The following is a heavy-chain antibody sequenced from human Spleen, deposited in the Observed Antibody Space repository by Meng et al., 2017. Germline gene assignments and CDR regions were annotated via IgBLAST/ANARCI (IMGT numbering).Heavy chain of an antibody. V-gene: IGHV4-39*07. J-gene: IGHJ6*02. CDR2: MYYSGST. CDR1: GGSISSSSYY. CDR3: ARDQSYYYYGMDV. Sequence: SETLSLTCTVSGGSISSSSYYWGWIRQPPGKGLEWIGSMYYSGSTSYNPSLKSRVTISVDTSKNQFSLKLSSVTAADTAVYYCARDQSYYYYGMDVWGQGTTVTVSS.